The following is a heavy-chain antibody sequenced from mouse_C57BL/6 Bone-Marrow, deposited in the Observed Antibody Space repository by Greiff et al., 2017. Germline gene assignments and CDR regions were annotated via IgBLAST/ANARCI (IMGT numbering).Heavy chain of an antibody. J-gene: IGHJ3*01. D-gene: IGHD1-1*01. CDR3: ARRLYGWFAY. CDR2: ISSGGSST. Sequence: EVKLMESGGDLVKPGGSLKLSCAASGFTFSSYGMSWVRQTPDKRLEWVATISSGGSSTYYPDSVKGRCTISRDNAKNTLYLQMSRLKSEDTAMYYCARRLYGWFAYWGQGNLVTVSA. CDR1: GFTFSSYG. V-gene: IGHV5-6*02.